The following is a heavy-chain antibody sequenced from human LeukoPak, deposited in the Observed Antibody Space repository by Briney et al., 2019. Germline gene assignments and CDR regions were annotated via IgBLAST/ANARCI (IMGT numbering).Heavy chain of an antibody. D-gene: IGHD3-22*01. Sequence: SVKVSCKASGYTFTSYGISWVRQAPGQGLEWMGGIIPIFGTANYAQKFQGRVTITADESTSTAYMGLSSLRSEDTAVYYCARAANYYDSTYFDYWGQGTLVTVSS. CDR3: ARAANYYDSTYFDY. V-gene: IGHV1-69*13. CDR2: IIPIFGTA. CDR1: GYTFTSYG. J-gene: IGHJ4*02.